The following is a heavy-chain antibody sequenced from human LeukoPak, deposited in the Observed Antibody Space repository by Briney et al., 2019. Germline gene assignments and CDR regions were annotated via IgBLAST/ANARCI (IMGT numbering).Heavy chain of an antibody. D-gene: IGHD3-3*01. CDR3: ARDLRPLRGYYDFWSGPTHYFDY. CDR2: IYTSGST. J-gene: IGHJ4*02. CDR1: GGSISSGSYY. Sequence: SETLSLTCTVSGGSISSGSYYWSWIRQPAGKGLEWIGRIYTSGSTNYNPSLKSRVTISVDTSKNQFSLKLSSVTAADTAVYYCARDLRPLRGYYDFWSGPTHYFDYWGQGTLVTVSS. V-gene: IGHV4-61*02.